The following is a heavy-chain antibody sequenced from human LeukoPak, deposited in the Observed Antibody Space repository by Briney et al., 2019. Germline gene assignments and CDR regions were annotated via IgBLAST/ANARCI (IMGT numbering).Heavy chain of an antibody. Sequence: GGSLRLSCAASGFTFSSYWMNWVRQAPGKGLVWVSRIASDGSSTTYADSVKGRFSISRDNAKNTLYLQMNSLRVEDTAVYYCAREAPPDSYFDYWGQGTLVTVSS. CDR2: IASDGSST. J-gene: IGHJ4*02. CDR3: AREAPPDSYFDY. V-gene: IGHV3-74*01. CDR1: GFTFSSYW. D-gene: IGHD1-14*01.